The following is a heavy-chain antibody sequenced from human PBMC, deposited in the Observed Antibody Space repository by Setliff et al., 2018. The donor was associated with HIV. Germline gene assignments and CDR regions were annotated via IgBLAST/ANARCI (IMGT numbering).Heavy chain of an antibody. Sequence: SETLSLTCTVSGGSLSSSNYYCGWIRQPPGKGLEWIGSIYYSGTTYYNPSLKSRLTISVDTSTNKFSLKVTSVTAADTAVYYCGRQVPVPGVAVTPIDYWGQGTLVTVSS. V-gene: IGHV4-39*01. CDR1: GGSLSSSNYY. CDR2: IYYSGTT. D-gene: IGHD3-22*01. J-gene: IGHJ4*02. CDR3: GRQVPVPGVAVTPIDY.